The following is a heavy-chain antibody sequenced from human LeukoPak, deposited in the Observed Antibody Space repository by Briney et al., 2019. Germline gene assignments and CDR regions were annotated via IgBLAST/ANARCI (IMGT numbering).Heavy chain of an antibody. Sequence: GGSRRFSVAASGFGFSTYAMTWFRQAPGRGLNGVSAIDWTSHYIFYRDSVQGRFTTSRDNSRATLFLQMNSLTAEDSAVYYCAKNFAPGNAFYDFWGQGVLVTVSS. V-gene: IGHV3-23*01. J-gene: IGHJ4*02. CDR2: IDWTSHYI. CDR3: AKNFAPGNAFYDF. CDR1: GFGFSTYA. D-gene: IGHD1-1*01.